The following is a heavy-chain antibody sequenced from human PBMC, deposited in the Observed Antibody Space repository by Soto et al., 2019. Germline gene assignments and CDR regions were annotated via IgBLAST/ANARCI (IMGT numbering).Heavy chain of an antibody. Sequence: SETLSLTCTVSGGSISSYYWSWIRQPPGKGLEWIGYIYYSGSTNYNPSLKSRVTISVDTSKNQFSLKLSSVTAADTAVYYCARGFRAVAGTEFDYWGQGTLVTVSS. D-gene: IGHD6-19*01. CDR3: ARGFRAVAGTEFDY. CDR2: IYYSGST. V-gene: IGHV4-59*01. CDR1: GGSISSYY. J-gene: IGHJ4*02.